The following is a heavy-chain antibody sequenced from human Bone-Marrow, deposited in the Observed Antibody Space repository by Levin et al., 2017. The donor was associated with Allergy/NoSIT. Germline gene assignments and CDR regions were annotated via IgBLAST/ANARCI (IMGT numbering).Heavy chain of an antibody. V-gene: IGHV1-18*01. J-gene: IGHJ4*02. Sequence: ASVKVSCKTSGYNFRNYGISWVRQAPGQGLEWMGWIRGDSDYTNSAQIVQDRVTFTADTSTSIAYMELRSLRPDDTAVYYCVRDEGLYNNNWYVGNMFDYWGQGTLVTVSS. CDR3: VRDEGLYNNNWYVGNMFDY. CDR1: GYNFRNYG. D-gene: IGHD6-13*01. CDR2: IRGDSDYT.